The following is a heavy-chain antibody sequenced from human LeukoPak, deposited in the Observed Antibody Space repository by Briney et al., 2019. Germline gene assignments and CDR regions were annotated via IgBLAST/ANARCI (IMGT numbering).Heavy chain of an antibody. V-gene: IGHV1-69*01. J-gene: IGHJ4*02. Sequence: SVKVSCKASGGTFISYAISWVRQAPGQGLEWMGGIIPIFGTANYAQKFQGRVTITADESTSTAYMELSSLRSEDTAVYYCARGWLAETTVVTPYNYWGQGTLVTVSS. CDR1: GGTFISYA. CDR2: IIPIFGTA. D-gene: IGHD4-23*01. CDR3: ARGWLAETTVVTPYNY.